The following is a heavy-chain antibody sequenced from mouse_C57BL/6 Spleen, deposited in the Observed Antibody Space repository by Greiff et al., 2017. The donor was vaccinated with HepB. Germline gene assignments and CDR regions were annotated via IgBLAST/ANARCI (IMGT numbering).Heavy chain of an antibody. J-gene: IGHJ2*01. D-gene: IGHD1-1*01. CDR1: GYTFTSYW. CDR3: ARGDYYGSSLYY. V-gene: IGHV1-55*01. CDR2: IYPGSGST. Sequence: VQLQQPGAELVKPGASVKMSCKASGYTFTSYWITWVKQRPGQGLEWIGDIYPGSGSTNYNEKFKSKATLTVDTSSSTAYMQLSSLTSEDSAVYYCARGDYYGSSLYYWGQGTTLTVSS.